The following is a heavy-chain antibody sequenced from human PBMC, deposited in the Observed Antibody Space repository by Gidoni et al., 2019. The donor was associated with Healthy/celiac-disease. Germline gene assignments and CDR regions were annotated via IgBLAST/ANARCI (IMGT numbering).Heavy chain of an antibody. CDR3: ARDPPKGIVVVPAYYGMDV. Sequence: EVQLVESGGGLVKPGGSLRLSCAASGFTFSSYSMHWVRQAPGKGLEWVSSISSSSSYIYYADSVKGRFTISRDNAKNSLYLQMNSLRAEDTAVYYCARDPPKGIVVVPAYYGMDVWGQGTTVTVSS. V-gene: IGHV3-21*01. D-gene: IGHD2-2*01. J-gene: IGHJ6*02. CDR1: GFTFSSYS. CDR2: ISSSSSYI.